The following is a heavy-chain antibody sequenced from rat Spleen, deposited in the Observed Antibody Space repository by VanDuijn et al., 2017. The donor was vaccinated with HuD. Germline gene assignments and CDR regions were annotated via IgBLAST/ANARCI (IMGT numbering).Heavy chain of an antibody. CDR3: ARRHYGYTDYFDY. D-gene: IGHD1-9*01. Sequence: EVQLVESDGGLVQPGRSLKLSCAASGFTFSNYDMAWVRQAPTKGLEWVATISYGDSSGHSSTYYRDSVKGRFTIPRDNAKSTLSLQMDSLRSEDTATYYCARRHYGYTDYFDYWGQGVMVTASS. CDR1: GFTFSNYD. CDR2: ISYGDSSGHSST. V-gene: IGHV5-29*01. J-gene: IGHJ2*01.